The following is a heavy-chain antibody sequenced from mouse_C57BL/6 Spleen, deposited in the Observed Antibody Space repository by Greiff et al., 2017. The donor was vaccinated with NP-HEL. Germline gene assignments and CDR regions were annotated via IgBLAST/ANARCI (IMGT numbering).Heavy chain of an antibody. Sequence: VQLQQSGAELVRPGTSVKVSCKASGYAFTNYLIEWVKQRPGQGLEWIGVINPGSGGTNYNEKFKGKATLTADKSSSTAYMQLSSLTSEDSAVYFCARSRDRYWYFDVWGTGTTVTVSS. J-gene: IGHJ1*03. V-gene: IGHV1-54*01. CDR3: ARSRDRYWYFDV. CDR1: GYAFTNYL. D-gene: IGHD3-3*01. CDR2: INPGSGGT.